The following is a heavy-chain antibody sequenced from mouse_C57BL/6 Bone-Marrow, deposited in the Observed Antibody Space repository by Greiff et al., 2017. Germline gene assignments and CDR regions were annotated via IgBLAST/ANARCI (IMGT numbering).Heavy chain of an antibody. J-gene: IGHJ2*01. CDR1: GYAFSSSW. CDR3: ARRTTVVTGYFDY. CDR2: IYPGDGDT. V-gene: IGHV1-82*01. D-gene: IGHD1-1*01. Sequence: QVQLQQSGPELVKPGASVKISCKASGYAFSSSWMNCVKQRPGKGLEWIGRIYPGDGDTNYNGKFKGKATLTADKSSSTAYMQLSSLTSEDSAVYFCARRTTVVTGYFDYWGQGTTLTVSS.